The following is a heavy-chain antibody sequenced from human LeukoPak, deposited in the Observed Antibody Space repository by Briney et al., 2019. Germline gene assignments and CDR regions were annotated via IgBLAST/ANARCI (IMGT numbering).Heavy chain of an antibody. CDR2: ISGSGSTI. CDR1: GFTFSSYE. D-gene: IGHD3-9*01. V-gene: IGHV3-48*03. CDR3: ARASLRYFDWLLGTGMDV. J-gene: IGHJ6*04. Sequence: GGSLRLSCAASGFTFSSYEMNWVRQAPGKGLEWVSYISGSGSTIYYADSVKGRFTISRDNAKNSLYLQMNSLRAEDTAVYYCARASLRYFDWLLGTGMDVWGKGTTVTVSS.